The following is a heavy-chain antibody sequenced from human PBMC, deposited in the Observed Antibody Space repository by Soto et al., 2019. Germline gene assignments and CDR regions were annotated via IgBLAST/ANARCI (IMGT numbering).Heavy chain of an antibody. CDR2: IKDGGYT. D-gene: IGHD5-12*01. CDR1: GGSLSGYY. CDR3: ARGQEGVVATH. V-gene: IGHV4-34*01. Sequence: QVQLQQWGAGLLKPSETLSLNCAVNGGSLSGYYWSWIRQPPGKGLEWIGEIKDGGYTNYSPSLTSXXTXAXARANNQFSLRLTSVTAADTGVYYCARGQEGVVATHWDQGALVTVSS. J-gene: IGHJ4*02.